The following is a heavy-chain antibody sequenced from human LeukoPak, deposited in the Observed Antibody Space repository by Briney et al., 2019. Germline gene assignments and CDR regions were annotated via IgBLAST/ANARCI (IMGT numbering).Heavy chain of an antibody. D-gene: IGHD1/OR15-1a*01. CDR3: ARLPLIATTRGGFDP. CDR1: GGPISGYY. Sequence: SETLSLTCTVSGGPISGYYWSWIRQPPGKRLEWIGYIYDTGATNYNPSLKSRFTISIDTFKNQFSLNLSSVTAADTAVYYCARLPLIATTRGGFDPWGQGTLVTVSS. J-gene: IGHJ5*02. V-gene: IGHV4-59*08. CDR2: IYDTGAT.